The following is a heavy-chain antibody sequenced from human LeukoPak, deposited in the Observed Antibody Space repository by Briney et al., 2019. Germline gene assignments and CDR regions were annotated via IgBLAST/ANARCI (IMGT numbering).Heavy chain of an antibody. CDR1: GFTFSSYS. J-gene: IGHJ3*01. V-gene: IGHV3-48*04. CDR2: ISSSGSTI. D-gene: IGHD2-2*01. Sequence: GGSLRLSCAASGFTFSSYSMNWVRQAPGKGLEWVSYISSSGSTIYYADSVKGRFTISRDNAKNSLYLQMNSLRAEDTAVYYCAREGYCNITSCPRGAFDFWGQGTMVIVSS. CDR3: AREGYCNITSCPRGAFDF.